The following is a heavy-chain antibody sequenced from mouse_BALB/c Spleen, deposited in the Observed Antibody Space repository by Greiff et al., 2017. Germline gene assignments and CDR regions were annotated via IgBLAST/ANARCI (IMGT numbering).Heavy chain of an antibody. J-gene: IGHJ1*01. CDR2: INPSTGYT. Sequence: QVQLQQSGAELAKPGASVKMSCKASGYTFTSYWMHWVKQRPGQGLEWIGYINPSTGYTEYNQKFKDKATLTADKSSSTAYMQLSSLTSEDSAVYYCAITTVVEGWYFDVWGAGTTVTVSS. CDR3: AITTVVEGWYFDV. CDR1: GYTFTSYW. D-gene: IGHD1-1*01. V-gene: IGHV1-7*01.